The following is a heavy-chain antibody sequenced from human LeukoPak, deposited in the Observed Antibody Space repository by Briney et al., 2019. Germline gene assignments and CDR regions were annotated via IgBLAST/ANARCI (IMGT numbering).Heavy chain of an antibody. J-gene: IGHJ4*02. Sequence: GGSLRLSCAASGFTFSSYEMNWVRQAPGKGLEWVSYISSSGSSIYYADSVKGRLTISRDNAKNSLYLQMNSLRAEDTAVYYCARDRGWELTTYYFDYWGQGTLVTVSS. CDR1: GFTFSSYE. V-gene: IGHV3-48*03. CDR2: ISSSGSSI. CDR3: ARDRGWELTTYYFDY. D-gene: IGHD1-26*01.